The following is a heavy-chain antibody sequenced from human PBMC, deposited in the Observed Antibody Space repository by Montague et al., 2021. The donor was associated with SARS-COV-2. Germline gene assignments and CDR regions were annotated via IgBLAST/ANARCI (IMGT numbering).Heavy chain of an antibody. D-gene: IGHD6-19*01. V-gene: IGHV4-4*02. CDR3: ARSGYGSGWHFFDY. CDR2: IYHSGST. J-gene: IGHJ4*02. Sequence: SETLSLTCVVSGGSISSINWWSWVRQPPGKGLEWIGEIYHSGSTNYNPSLTSPVIIPVDQSKNQFSLQLGSVTAADTAVYYCARSGYGSGWHFFDYWGLGTLVTVSS. CDR1: GGSISSINW.